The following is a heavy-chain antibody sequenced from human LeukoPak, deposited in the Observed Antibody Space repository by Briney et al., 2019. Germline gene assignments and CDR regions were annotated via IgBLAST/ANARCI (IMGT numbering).Heavy chain of an antibody. J-gene: IGHJ4*02. CDR1: GITFSTYW. CDR2: IRHDGSEQ. V-gene: IGHV3-7*01. Sequence: GGSLRLSCAASGITFSTYWMTWVRQAPGKGLEWVANIRHDGSEQVYGDSVKGRFTISRDNAKNSLYLQMNSLRAEDTAVYYCARDGPPGILWGQGTLVTVSS. CDR3: ARDGPPGIL. D-gene: IGHD6-13*01.